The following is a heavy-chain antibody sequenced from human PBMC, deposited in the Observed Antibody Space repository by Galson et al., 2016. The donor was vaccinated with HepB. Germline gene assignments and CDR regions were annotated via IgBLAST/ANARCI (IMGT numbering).Heavy chain of an antibody. CDR1: GFTFSTYT. Sequence: SLRLSCAASGFTFSTYTMNWVRQAPGKGLEWVAKISSSSADIFYADSVKGRFTISRDNSKNTLHLQMSSLRAEDTAVYYWARELDLWFGDSWDGGFFDLWGRGTLVTVSS. CDR2: ISSSSADI. J-gene: IGHJ2*01. CDR3: ARELDLWFGDSWDGGFFDL. V-gene: IGHV3-48*01. D-gene: IGHD3-10*01.